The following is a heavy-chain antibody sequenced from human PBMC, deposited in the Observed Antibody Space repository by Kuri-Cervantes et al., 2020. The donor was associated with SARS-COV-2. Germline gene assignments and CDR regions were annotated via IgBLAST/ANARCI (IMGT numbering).Heavy chain of an antibody. D-gene: IGHD2-15*01. Sequence: ASVKVSCKASGYTFTDYAIHWVRQAPGQRLEWMGWINAGNGDTRYSQKFRGRVTITRDTSASTAYMDLSSPRSEDTAVYYCSIDRVVPGDYYYYGMDVWGQGTTVTVSS. CDR2: INAGNGDT. CDR1: GYTFTDYA. J-gene: IGHJ6*02. V-gene: IGHV1-3*01. CDR3: SIDRVVPGDYYYYGMDV.